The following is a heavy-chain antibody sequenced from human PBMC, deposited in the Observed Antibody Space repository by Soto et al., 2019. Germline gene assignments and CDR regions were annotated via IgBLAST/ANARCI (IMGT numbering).Heavy chain of an antibody. J-gene: IGHJ4*02. V-gene: IGHV4-31*03. CDR1: GGSISSGGYY. Sequence: SETLSLTCTVSGGSISSGGYYWGWIRQHPGKGLEWIGFIYYSGTTYYNPPLKGRISMSVDTSESQFSLKVNSVTVADTAVYYCARTYDFWSGYFDYWGQGTLVTVSS. CDR2: IYYSGTT. D-gene: IGHD3-3*01. CDR3: ARTYDFWSGYFDY.